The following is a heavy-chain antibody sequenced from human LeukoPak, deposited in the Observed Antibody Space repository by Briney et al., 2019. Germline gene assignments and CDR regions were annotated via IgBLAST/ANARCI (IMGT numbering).Heavy chain of an antibody. V-gene: IGHV3-48*03. Sequence: GGSLRLSCAASGFTFSSYEMNWVRQAPGKGLEWVSYISSSGSTIYYADSVKGRFTISRDNAKNSLYLQMNSLRAEGTAVYYCAREGYSDAFDIWGQGTMVTVSS. CDR1: GFTFSSYE. D-gene: IGHD5-18*01. CDR3: AREGYSDAFDI. J-gene: IGHJ3*02. CDR2: ISSSGSTI.